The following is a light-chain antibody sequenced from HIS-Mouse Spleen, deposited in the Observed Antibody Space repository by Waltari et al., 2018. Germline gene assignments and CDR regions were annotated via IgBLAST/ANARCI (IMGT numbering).Light chain of an antibody. CDR3: QQYGSSPRT. J-gene: IGKJ1*01. V-gene: IGKV3-20*01. CDR2: GAS. Sequence: EIVLTQFPGTLSLSPGDRATLSCRASQRVSSSYLAWYQQKPGQAPRLLSYGASSRATGIPDRFSGSGSGTDFTLTISRLEPEDFAVYYCQQYGSSPRTFGQGTKVEIK. CDR1: QRVSSSY.